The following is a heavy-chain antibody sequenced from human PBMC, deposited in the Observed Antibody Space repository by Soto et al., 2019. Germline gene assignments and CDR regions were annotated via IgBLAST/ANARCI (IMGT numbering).Heavy chain of an antibody. CDR3: ARDHFWSGFNWFDP. Sequence: PSETLSLTCTVSGGSISSGGYYWSWIRQHPGKGLEWIGYIYYSGSTYYNPSLKSRVTISVDTSKNQFSLKLSSVTAADTAVYYCARDHFWSGFNWFDPWGQGTLVTVSS. CDR1: GGSISSGGYY. J-gene: IGHJ5*02. CDR2: IYYSGST. D-gene: IGHD3-3*02. V-gene: IGHV4-31*03.